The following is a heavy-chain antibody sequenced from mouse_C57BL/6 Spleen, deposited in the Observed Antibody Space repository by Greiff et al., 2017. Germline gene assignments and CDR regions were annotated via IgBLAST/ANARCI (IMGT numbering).Heavy chain of an antibody. Sequence: QVQLQQSGAELVKPGASVKLSCKASGYTFTSYWMHWVKQRPGQGLEWIGMIHPNSGSTNYNEKFKSKATLTVDKSSSTAYMQLSSLTSEDSAVYYCARMSYYGSSYVGAMDYWGQGTSVTVSS. CDR2: IHPNSGST. V-gene: IGHV1-64*01. CDR1: GYTFTSYW. CDR3: ARMSYYGSSYVGAMDY. D-gene: IGHD1-1*01. J-gene: IGHJ4*01.